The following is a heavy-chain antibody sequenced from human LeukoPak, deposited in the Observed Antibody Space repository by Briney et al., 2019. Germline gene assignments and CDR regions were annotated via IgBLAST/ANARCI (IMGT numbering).Heavy chain of an antibody. V-gene: IGHV3-21*01. J-gene: IGHJ4*02. CDR2: ISSSSSYI. CDR3: ARDIAAAGCDY. Sequence: SGGSLRLSCAASGFTFSSYSMNRVRQAPGKGLEWVSSISSSSSYIYYADSVKGRFTISRDNAKNSLYLQMNSLRAEDTAVYYCARDIAAAGCDYWGQGTLVTVSS. D-gene: IGHD6-13*01. CDR1: GFTFSSYS.